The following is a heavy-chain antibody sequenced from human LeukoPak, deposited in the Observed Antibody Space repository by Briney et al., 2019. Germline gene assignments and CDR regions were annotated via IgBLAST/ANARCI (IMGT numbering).Heavy chain of an antibody. J-gene: IGHJ4*02. V-gene: IGHV3-74*01. CDR2: INTDGSIT. CDR1: GFTFKNHL. Sequence: HPGGSLRLSCAASGFTFKNHLMHWVRQVPGKGLVWVSRINTDGSITTYADSVKGRFTISRDNAKNTLYLQMTSLRVEDTAIYYCARDNLVIITGVELDYWGQGALVTVSS. CDR3: ARDNLVIITGVELDY. D-gene: IGHD1-20*01.